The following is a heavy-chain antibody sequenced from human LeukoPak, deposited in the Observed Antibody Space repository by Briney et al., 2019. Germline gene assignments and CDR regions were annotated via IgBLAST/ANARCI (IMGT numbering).Heavy chain of an antibody. CDR2: ISLSGGSI. CDR1: GFTFSNYL. J-gene: IGHJ4*02. CDR3: AMALDY. V-gene: IGHV3-23*01. Sequence: GGSLRLSCVASGFTFSNYLMNWVRQAPGKGLEWVSGISLSGGSIYYADSVKGRFTISRDNSKNTLYLQMDRLRVEDTAVYYCAMALDYWGQGTLVTVSS.